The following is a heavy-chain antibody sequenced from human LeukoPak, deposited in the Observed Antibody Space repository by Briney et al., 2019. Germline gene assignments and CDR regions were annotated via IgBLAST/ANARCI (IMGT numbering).Heavy chain of an antibody. D-gene: IGHD3-10*01. CDR1: GFTFSSYS. Sequence: GGSLRLSCAASGFTFSSYSMNWVRQAPGKGLEWVANIKQDGSEKYYVDSVKGRFTIYRDNAKNSLYLQMNSLRAEDTAVYYCAREKVWFGELNYYYYYGMDVWGQGTTVTVSS. CDR2: IKQDGSEK. J-gene: IGHJ6*02. V-gene: IGHV3-7*01. CDR3: AREKVWFGELNYYYYYGMDV.